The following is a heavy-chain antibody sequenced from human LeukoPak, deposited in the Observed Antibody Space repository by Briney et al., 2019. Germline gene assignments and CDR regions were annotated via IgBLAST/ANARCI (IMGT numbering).Heavy chain of an antibody. V-gene: IGHV1-2*02. CDR3: ARDLEATVVVVPAATLGWFDP. J-gene: IGHJ5*02. Sequence: ASVKVSCKASGYTFTGYYMHWVQQAPGQGLEWMGWINPNSGGTNYAQKFQGRVTMTRDTSISTAYMELSRLRSDDTAVYYCARDLEATVVVVPAATLGWFDPWGQGTLVTVSS. CDR1: GYTFTGYY. CDR2: INPNSGGT. D-gene: IGHD2-2*01.